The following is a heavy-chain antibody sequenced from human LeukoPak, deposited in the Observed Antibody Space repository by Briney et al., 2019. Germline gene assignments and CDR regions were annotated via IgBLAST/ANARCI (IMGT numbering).Heavy chain of an antibody. J-gene: IGHJ4*02. V-gene: IGHV4-61*02. D-gene: IGHD3-10*01. CDR3: ARTEPRGLDY. CDR2: IYTSGST. CDR1: GGSISSGSYY. Sequence: SETLSLTCTVSGGSISSGSYYWSWIRQPAGKGLEWIGRIYTSGSTNYNPSLKSRVTISVDTSKNQFSLKLSSVTAADTAVYYCARTEPRGLDYWGQGSLVTVSS.